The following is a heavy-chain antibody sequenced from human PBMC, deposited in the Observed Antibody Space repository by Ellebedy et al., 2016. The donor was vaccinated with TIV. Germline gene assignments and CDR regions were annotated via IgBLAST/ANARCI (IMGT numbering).Heavy chain of an antibody. J-gene: IGHJ4*02. D-gene: IGHD3-10*01. CDR2: IYYSGST. CDR1: GGSVSSGSYH. V-gene: IGHV4-61*01. Sequence: SETLSLXXTVSGGSVSSGSYHWTWIRQPPGKGLEWIGNIYYSGSTKYNPSLKSRVTISVDTSKNQFSLKLSSVTAADTAVYYCARENYYGSLTYVIGGFDNWGQGTLVTVSS. CDR3: ARENYYGSLTYVIGGFDN.